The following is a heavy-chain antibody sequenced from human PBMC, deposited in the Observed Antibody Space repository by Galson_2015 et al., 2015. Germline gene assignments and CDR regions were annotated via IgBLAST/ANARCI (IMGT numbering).Heavy chain of an antibody. D-gene: IGHD6-19*01. CDR3: ARDEPGSGPNWYFDF. Sequence: SLRLSCAASGFTFSGFGMHWVRQAPGKGLEWVAVIWSDGSNKDCADSVKGRFTISRDNSKNTLYLQMNGLRAEDTAVYYCARDEPGSGPNWYFDFWGRGTLVTVSS. J-gene: IGHJ2*01. CDR2: IWSDGSNK. V-gene: IGHV3-33*01. CDR1: GFTFSGFG.